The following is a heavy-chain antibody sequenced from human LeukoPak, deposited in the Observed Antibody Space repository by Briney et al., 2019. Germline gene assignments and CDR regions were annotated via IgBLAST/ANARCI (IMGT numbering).Heavy chain of an antibody. Sequence: ASVTVSCKASGYTFTGYYMHWVRQAPGQGLEWMGWINPNSGGTNYAQKFQGRVTMTRDTSISTAYMELSRLKSDDTAVYYCAPATPGTVGKYYFDYWGQGTLVTVSS. J-gene: IGHJ4*02. D-gene: IGHD6-13*01. CDR2: INPNSGGT. CDR1: GYTFTGYY. V-gene: IGHV1-2*02. CDR3: APATPGTVGKYYFDY.